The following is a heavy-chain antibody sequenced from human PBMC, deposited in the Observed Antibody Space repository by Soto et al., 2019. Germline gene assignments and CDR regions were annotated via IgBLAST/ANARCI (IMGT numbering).Heavy chain of an antibody. Sequence: EVQLLESGGGLVQPGGSLRLSCAASGFTFSSYAMSWVRQAPGKGLEWVSAISGSGGSTYYADSVKGRFTISRDKSKNTLYLQMNSLRAEDTAVYYCAKVPYCISTSCHDYWGQGTLVTVSS. CDR1: GFTFSSYA. CDR2: ISGSGGST. CDR3: AKVPYCISTSCHDY. V-gene: IGHV3-23*01. D-gene: IGHD2-2*01. J-gene: IGHJ4*02.